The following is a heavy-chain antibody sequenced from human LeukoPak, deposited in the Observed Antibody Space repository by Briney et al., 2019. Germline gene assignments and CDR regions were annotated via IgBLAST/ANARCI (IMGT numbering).Heavy chain of an antibody. J-gene: IGHJ5*02. CDR2: MYYGGSP. V-gene: IGHV4-59*13. CDR3: VTGRYSYGWYDH. Sequence: SETLSVTCTVSGGSISSFYWSWIRQPPGKGLEWIGYMYYGGSPNYNPSLKSRVITSLDTSKNQFSLKLNSVTTADTAVYYCVTGRYSYGWYDHWGQGILVTVSS. CDR1: GGSISSFY. D-gene: IGHD1-26*01.